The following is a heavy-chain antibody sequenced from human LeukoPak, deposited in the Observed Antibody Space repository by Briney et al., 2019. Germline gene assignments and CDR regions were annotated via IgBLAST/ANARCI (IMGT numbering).Heavy chain of an antibody. J-gene: IGHJ4*02. V-gene: IGHV3-23*01. Sequence: GGSLRLSCAASGFTFSSYAMSWVRQAPGKGLEWVSAISGSDVTTYHADSVKGRFTISRDNSKNTLYLQMNSLRAEDTAIYYCAKEDGGSGWYGGFDYWGQGTLVTVSS. CDR1: GFTFSSYA. CDR2: ISGSDVTT. CDR3: AKEDGGSGWYGGFDY. D-gene: IGHD6-19*01.